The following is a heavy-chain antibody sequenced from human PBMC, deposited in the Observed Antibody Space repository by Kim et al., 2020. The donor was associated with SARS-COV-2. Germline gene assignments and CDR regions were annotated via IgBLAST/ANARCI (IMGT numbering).Heavy chain of an antibody. V-gene: IGHV5-51*01. J-gene: IGHJ5*02. CDR2: IYPGDSDT. CDR1: GYSFTSYW. CDR3: ARLEMATIRGNWFDP. Sequence: GESLKISCKGSGYSFTSYWIGWVRQMPGKGLEWMGIIYPGDSDTRYSPSFQGQVTISADKSISTAYLQWSSLKASDTAMYYCARLEMATIRGNWFDPWGQGTLVTVSS. D-gene: IGHD5-12*01.